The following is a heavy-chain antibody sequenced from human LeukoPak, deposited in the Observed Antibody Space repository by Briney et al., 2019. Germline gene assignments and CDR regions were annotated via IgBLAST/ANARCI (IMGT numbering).Heavy chain of an antibody. CDR2: INPNSGGT. Sequence: ASVKVSCKASGYTFTGYYMHWVRQAPGQGLEWMGWINPNSGGTNYAQKFQGRVTMTRDTSISTAYMELSRLRSDDTAVYYCARAPLGYCSGGSCLFDYWGQGILVTVSS. CDR1: GYTFTGYY. D-gene: IGHD2-15*01. J-gene: IGHJ4*02. V-gene: IGHV1-2*02. CDR3: ARAPLGYCSGGSCLFDY.